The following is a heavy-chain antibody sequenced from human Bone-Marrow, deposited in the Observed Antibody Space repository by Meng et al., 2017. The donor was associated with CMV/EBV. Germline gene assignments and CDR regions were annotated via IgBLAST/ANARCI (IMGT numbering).Heavy chain of an antibody. CDR2: ISAYNGNT. V-gene: IGHV1-18*01. CDR3: ARDPMRYCSSTSCYTLGY. CDR1: GYTFTSYG. J-gene: IGHJ4*02. Sequence: ASVNVSCKASGYTFTSYGISWVRQAPGQGLEWMGWISAYNGNTNYAQKLQGRVTMTTDTSTSTAYMELRSLRSDDTAVYYCARDPMRYCSSTSCYTLGYWGQGTLVTVSS. D-gene: IGHD2-2*02.